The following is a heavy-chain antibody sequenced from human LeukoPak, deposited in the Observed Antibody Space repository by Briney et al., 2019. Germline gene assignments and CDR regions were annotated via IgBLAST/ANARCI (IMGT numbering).Heavy chain of an antibody. CDR2: IGAYNGDT. CDR1: GYTFTSNG. D-gene: IGHD6-13*01. Sequence: GASVKVSCKTSGYTFTSNGISWVRQAPGQGLEWMGWIGAYNGDTNYAQKLQGRVTMTTDTSTSTAYMELRSLRSDDTAVYHCARAVWVAAAGVRFDYWGQGTLVTVSS. CDR3: ARAVWVAAAGVRFDY. J-gene: IGHJ4*02. V-gene: IGHV1-18*01.